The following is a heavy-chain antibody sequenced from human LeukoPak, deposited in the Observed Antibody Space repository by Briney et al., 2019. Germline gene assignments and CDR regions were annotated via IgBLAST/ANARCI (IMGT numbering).Heavy chain of an antibody. Sequence: SETLSLTCAVYGGSFSGYYWSWIRQPPGKWLEWIGEINHSGSTNYNPSLKSRVTISVVTSKNQFSLKLSSVTAADTAVYYCARRSSGWFSDPWGQGTLVTVSS. CDR2: INHSGST. D-gene: IGHD6-19*01. V-gene: IGHV4-34*01. CDR3: ARRSSGWFSDP. CDR1: GGSFSGYY. J-gene: IGHJ5*02.